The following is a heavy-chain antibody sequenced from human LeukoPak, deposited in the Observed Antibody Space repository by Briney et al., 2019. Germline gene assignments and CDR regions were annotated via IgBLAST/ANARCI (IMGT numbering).Heavy chain of an antibody. J-gene: IGHJ4*02. Sequence: SETLSLTCTVSGGSISSDSYYWSWIRQPAGKGLEWIGRIYTSGSTNYNPSLKSRVTISVDTSKNQFSLKLSSVTAADTAVYYCASKSNWGQGTLVTVSS. CDR1: GGSISSDSYY. CDR2: IYTSGST. V-gene: IGHV4-61*02. CDR3: ASKSN.